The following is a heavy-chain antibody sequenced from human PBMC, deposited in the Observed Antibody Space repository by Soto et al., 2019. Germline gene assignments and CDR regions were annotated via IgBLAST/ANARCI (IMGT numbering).Heavy chain of an antibody. CDR1: GGSISSSSYY. CDR3: ARRRGSSWSKLWCHP. V-gene: IGHV4-39*01. D-gene: IGHD6-13*01. Sequence: QLQLQESGPGLVKPSETLSLTCTVSGGSISSSSYYWGWIRQPPGKGLEWIGSIYYSGSTYYKPSLKIRVTIYVDTSKNQVYMQLGSVTAANTAVYYCARRRGSSWSKLWCHPWGQGTLVNVSS. CDR2: IYYSGST. J-gene: IGHJ5*02.